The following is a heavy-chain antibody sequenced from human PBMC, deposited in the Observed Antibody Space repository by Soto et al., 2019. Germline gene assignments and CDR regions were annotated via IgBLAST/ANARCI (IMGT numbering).Heavy chain of an antibody. CDR3: ARDPTRGIDYYDSSGYQNWFDP. Sequence: PVGALRLSCADSGFTFSSYSMNWVRQAPGKGLEWVSSISSSSYIYYADSVKGRFTISRDNAKNSLYLQMNSLRAEDTAVYYCARDPTRGIDYYDSSGYQNWFDPWGQGTLVTVSS. V-gene: IGHV3-21*01. J-gene: IGHJ5*02. D-gene: IGHD3-22*01. CDR1: GFTFSSYS. CDR2: ISSSSYI.